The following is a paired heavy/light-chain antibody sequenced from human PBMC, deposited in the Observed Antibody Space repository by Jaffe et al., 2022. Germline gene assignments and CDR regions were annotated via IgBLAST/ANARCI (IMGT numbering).Heavy chain of an antibody. V-gene: IGHV3-23*01. Sequence: EVQLLESGGGLIQPGGSLRLSCAASGFTFTNYAMTWVRQAPGKGLDWVAAISGSGGAKFYADSVKGRFALSRDNSKNTLYLQMDSLRVEDTAVYYCAKYTYGDNVRTSFDMWGQGNTVTVSS. J-gene: IGHJ3*02. CDR2: ISGSGGAK. CDR3: AKYTYGDNVRTSFDM. CDR1: GFTFTNYA. D-gene: IGHD4-17*01.
Light chain of an antibody. CDR1: QSVRSF. CDR3: QQSDNWPLT. J-gene: IGKJ4*01. Sequence: EIVLTQSPATLSLSPGERGTLSCRASQSVRSFLAWYQQKSGQAPRLLIYEASKRATGIPARFSGSGSGTDFTLTISSLEPEDLAIYYCQQSDNWPLTFGGGTKVEIK. V-gene: IGKV3-11*01. CDR2: EAS.